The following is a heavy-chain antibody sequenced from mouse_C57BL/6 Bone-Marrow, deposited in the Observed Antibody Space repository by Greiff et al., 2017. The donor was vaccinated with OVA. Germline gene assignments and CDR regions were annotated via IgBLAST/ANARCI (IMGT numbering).Heavy chain of an antibody. CDR2: IYPGSGNT. J-gene: IGHJ3*01. CDR3: ARSGSNYVAWFAY. D-gene: IGHD2-5*01. CDR1: GYTFTDYY. Sequence: QVQLQQSGAELVRPGASVKLSCKASGYTFTDYYINWVKQRPGQGLEWIARIYPGSGNTYDNAKFKGKATLTAEKTSSTAYMQLSSLTSEDSAVYFCARSGSNYVAWFAYWGQGTLVTFSA. V-gene: IGHV1-76*01.